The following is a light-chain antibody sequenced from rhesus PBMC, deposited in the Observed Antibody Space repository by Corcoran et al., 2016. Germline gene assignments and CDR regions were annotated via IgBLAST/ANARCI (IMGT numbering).Light chain of an antibody. CDR3: QHGYDIPWT. Sequence: DIQMTQSPSSLSASVGDRVTITCQASQAISNNLAWYQQKPGKVPELLIYDASTLQSGVPSRFRGSGHGTDFTLTISSLQPEDFATYYCQHGYDIPWTFGQGSKVEIK. J-gene: IGKJ1*01. V-gene: IGKV1-25*01. CDR1: QAISNN. CDR2: DAS.